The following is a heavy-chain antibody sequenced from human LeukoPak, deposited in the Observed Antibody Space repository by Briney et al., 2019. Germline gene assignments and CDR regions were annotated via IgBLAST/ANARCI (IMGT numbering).Heavy chain of an antibody. CDR2: ISAYNGNT. CDR1: GYTFTDYC. D-gene: IGHD2-15*01. V-gene: IGHV1-18*04. Sequence: ASVKVSCKASGYTFTDYCMHWVRQAPGQGLEWMGWISAYNGNTNYAQKLQGRVTMTTDTSTSTAYMELRSLRSDDTAVYYCARDSDRGRYCSGGSCPHYYYYGMDVWGQGTTVTVSS. J-gene: IGHJ6*02. CDR3: ARDSDRGRYCSGGSCPHYYYYGMDV.